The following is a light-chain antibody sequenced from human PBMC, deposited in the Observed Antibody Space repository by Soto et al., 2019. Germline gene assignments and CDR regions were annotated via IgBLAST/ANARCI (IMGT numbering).Light chain of an antibody. CDR1: SSNIGNNA. Sequence: QSVLTQPPSVSEAPWLRVTISCCGSSSNIGNNAVSWYQQLPGKAPKLLIYFDNLLPSGVSARFSGSKSGTSASLAISGLQSEDEADYYCAAWDDSLSGYVFGTGTKLTVL. CDR2: FDN. CDR3: AAWDDSLSGYV. J-gene: IGLJ1*01. V-gene: IGLV1-36*01.